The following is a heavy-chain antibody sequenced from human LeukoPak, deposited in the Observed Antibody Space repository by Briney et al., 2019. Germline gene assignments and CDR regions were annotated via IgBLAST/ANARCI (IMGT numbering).Heavy chain of an antibody. CDR2: IIPILGIA. D-gene: IGHD3-3*01. CDR1: GGTFSSYT. J-gene: IGHJ3*02. CDR3: ARVATTRITIFGVVNDAFDI. V-gene: IGHV1-69*02. Sequence: SVKVSCKASGGTFSSYTISWVRQAPGQGREWMGRIIPILGIANYAQKFQGRVTITADKSTSTAYMELSSLRSEDTAVYYCARVATTRITIFGVVNDAFDIWGQGTMVTVSS.